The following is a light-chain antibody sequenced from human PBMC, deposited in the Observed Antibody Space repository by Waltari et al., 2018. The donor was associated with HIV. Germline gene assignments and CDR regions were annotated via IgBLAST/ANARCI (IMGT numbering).Light chain of an antibody. CDR2: WAS. CDR3: QQYYSTPRT. CDR1: QKILFSSTNKNY. V-gene: IGKV4-1*01. Sequence: DIVLTQSPDSLAVSLGERATMNCKSSQKILFSSTNKNYLSWYQQRPGQPTRLLIYWASWRESGVPERFTGSGSGTNFTLTISRLQADDVAVYFCQQYYSTPRTFGQGTKV. J-gene: IGKJ1*01.